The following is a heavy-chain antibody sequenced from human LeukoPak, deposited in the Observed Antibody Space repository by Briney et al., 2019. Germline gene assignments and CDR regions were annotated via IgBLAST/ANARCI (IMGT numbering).Heavy chain of an antibody. D-gene: IGHD6-13*01. CDR1: GYTFTGYS. CDR2: INPNSGGT. CDR3: ARGTGYSSRHDY. Sequence: ASVKVSCKASGYTFTGYSMHWVRQAPGQGLEWMGRINPNSGGTNYAQKFQGRVTMTRDTSISTAYMELSRLRSDDTAVYYCARGTGYSSRHDYWGQGTLVTVSS. J-gene: IGHJ4*02. V-gene: IGHV1-2*06.